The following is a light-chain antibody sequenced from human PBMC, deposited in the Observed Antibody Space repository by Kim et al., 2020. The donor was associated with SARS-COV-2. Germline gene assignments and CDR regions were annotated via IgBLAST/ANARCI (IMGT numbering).Light chain of an antibody. V-gene: IGKV3D-15*01. CDR3: QQYNNWPPFIT. CDR2: GAS. CDR1: QSVSSN. Sequence: EIVITQSPATLSVSPGERATLSCRASQSVSSNLAWYQQKPGQAPRLLIYGASTRATGIPARFSGSGSGTEFTLTISSLQSEDFAVYYCQQYNNWPPFITFGQGTRLEIK. J-gene: IGKJ5*01.